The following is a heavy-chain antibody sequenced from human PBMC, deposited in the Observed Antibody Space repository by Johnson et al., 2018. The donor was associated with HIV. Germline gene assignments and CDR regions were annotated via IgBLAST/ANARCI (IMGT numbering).Heavy chain of an antibody. CDR3: AKEGLRSSLRSGDAFDI. V-gene: IGHV3-15*01. CDR2: MKSKNEGGTT. J-gene: IGHJ3*02. D-gene: IGHD6-6*01. CDR1: GFTFSKAW. Sequence: VQLVESRGVLVQPGGSLRLSCVASGFTFSKAWMTWVRQAPGKGLEWVGRMKSKNEGGTTDYAAPVKGRFTISRDNSKNTLYLQMNSLRAEDTAVYYCAKEGLRSSLRSGDAFDIWGHGTLVTVSS.